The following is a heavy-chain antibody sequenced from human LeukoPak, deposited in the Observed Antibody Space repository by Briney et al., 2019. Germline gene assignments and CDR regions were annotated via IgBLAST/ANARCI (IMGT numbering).Heavy chain of an antibody. CDR2: INHSGST. CDR1: GGSLSDYS. D-gene: IGHD2-2*01. Sequence: PSENLSLTCAVYGGSLSDYSWSWIRQPPGKGLEWIGEINHSGSTNYNPSLKSRVTISVDTSKNQFSLKLSSVTAADTAFYYCARVPGRPAAVFDYWGQGTLVTVSS. CDR3: ARVPGRPAAVFDY. J-gene: IGHJ4*02. V-gene: IGHV4-34*01.